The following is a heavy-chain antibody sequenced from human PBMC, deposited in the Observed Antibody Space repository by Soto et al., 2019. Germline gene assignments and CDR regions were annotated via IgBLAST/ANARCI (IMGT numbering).Heavy chain of an antibody. J-gene: IGHJ2*01. CDR3: AKDKYTDSVRKVWFFDY. CDR2: ISANGGIT. Sequence: VHLLESGGGLVKPGGSLRLSCAASGFTFSKYAMSWVRLAPGKGLEWVSSISANGGITDYADSVKGRFTISRDNFQNILSLQMDSLRGDDTALYFCAKDKYTDSVRKVWFFDYWGRGTLVTVSS. V-gene: IGHV3-23*01. D-gene: IGHD2-15*01. CDR1: GFTFSKYA.